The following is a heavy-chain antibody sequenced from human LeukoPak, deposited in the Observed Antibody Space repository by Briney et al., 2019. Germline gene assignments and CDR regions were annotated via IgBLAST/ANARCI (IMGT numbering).Heavy chain of an antibody. Sequence: GGSLRLSCVASGFTFSKFAVSWVRQAPGKGLEWVSAISGSGGSTYYADSVKGRFTISRDNSKNTLYLQMNSLRAEDTAVYYCAGMGATTDHDAFDIWGQGTMVTVSS. D-gene: IGHD1-26*01. CDR2: ISGSGGST. CDR3: AGMGATTDHDAFDI. J-gene: IGHJ3*02. V-gene: IGHV3-23*01. CDR1: GFTFSKFA.